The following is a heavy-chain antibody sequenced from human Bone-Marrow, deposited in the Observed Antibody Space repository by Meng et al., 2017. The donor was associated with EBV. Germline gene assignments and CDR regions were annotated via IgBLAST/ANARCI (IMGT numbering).Heavy chain of an antibody. V-gene: IGHV4-34*01. J-gene: IGHJ4*02. CDR2: INHSGST. D-gene: IGHD1-26*01. CDR1: GESFSGYY. CDR3: ARGSLGWELPRPFDY. Sequence: QGQPQEGGAGLLKPSETLSLTCAVYGESFSGYYWNWIRQPPGKGLEWIGEINHSGSTNYNPSLKSRVTISVDTSKNQFSLKLSSVTAADTAVYYCARGSLGWELPRPFDYWGQGTLVTVSS.